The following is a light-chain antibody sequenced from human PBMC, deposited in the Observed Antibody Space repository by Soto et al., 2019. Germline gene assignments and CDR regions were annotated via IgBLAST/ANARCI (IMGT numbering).Light chain of an antibody. CDR1: SSDVINYNY. CDR2: EVN. V-gene: IGLV2-14*01. J-gene: IGLJ2*01. CDR3: SSNTSTSTLL. Sequence: QSVLTQPASVSGSPGQSITISCSGSSSDVINYNYVSWYQQHPGQAPKLMIYEVNNRPSGISNRFSGSKSGNTASLTISGLQAEDEADYYCSSNTSTSTLLFGGGTKLTVL.